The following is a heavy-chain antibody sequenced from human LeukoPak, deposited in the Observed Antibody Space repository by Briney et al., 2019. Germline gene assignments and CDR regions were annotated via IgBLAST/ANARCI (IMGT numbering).Heavy chain of an antibody. CDR3: VKDSGIAVAGTLRAFDI. J-gene: IGHJ3*02. CDR2: ISSNGGST. D-gene: IGHD6-19*01. CDR1: GFTFSSYG. Sequence: GGSLRLSCSASGFTFSSYGMHWVRQAPGKGLEYVSAISSNGGSTHYADSVKGRFTISRDNSKNTLYVQMSSLRAEDTAVYYCVKDSGIAVAGTLRAFDIWGQGTMVTVSS. V-gene: IGHV3-64*05.